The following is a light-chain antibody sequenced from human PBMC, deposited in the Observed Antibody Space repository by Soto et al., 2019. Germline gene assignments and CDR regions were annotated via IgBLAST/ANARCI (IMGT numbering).Light chain of an antibody. CDR1: ESPADRDGNTF. V-gene: IGKV2-30*01. J-gene: IGKJ2*01. CDR3: MQGTQWPYT. CDR2: KIS. Sequence: DVVLTQSPLFLPVTLGQPASISCRSSESPADRDGNTFLNWFQQKPGQSPRRLIYKISNRDSGVXDXXSGSGSGTDFTLTIRRVEAEDVAVYYCMQGTQWPYTFGQGTKLEI.